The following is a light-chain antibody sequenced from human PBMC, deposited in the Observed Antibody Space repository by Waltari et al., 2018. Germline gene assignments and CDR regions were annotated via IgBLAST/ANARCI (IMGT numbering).Light chain of an antibody. CDR1: SRAVGRYNL. J-gene: IGLJ1*01. CDR3: CSYAGANTYV. CDR2: EVS. V-gene: IGLV2-23*02. Sequence: QSALTQPASVSGSPGQSITVSCPGTSRAVGRYNLLLWYQHHPPKAPKLMIYEVSKRPSGVSNRFSGSKSGNTASLTISGLQPEDEADYYCCSYAGANTYVFGSGTKVTVL.